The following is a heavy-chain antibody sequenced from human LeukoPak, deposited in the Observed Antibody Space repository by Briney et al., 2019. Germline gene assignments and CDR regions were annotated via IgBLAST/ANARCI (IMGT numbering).Heavy chain of an antibody. V-gene: IGHV4-34*01. Sequence: SETLSLTCAVYGGSFSGYYWSWIRQPPGKGLEWIGEINHSGSTNYNPSLKSRVTISVDTSKNQFSLKLSSVTAADTAVYYCARRAGYSYGLYYYYYYYMDVWGKGTTVTISS. CDR3: ARRAGYSYGLYYYYYYYMDV. D-gene: IGHD5-18*01. J-gene: IGHJ6*03. CDR2: INHSGST. CDR1: GGSFSGYY.